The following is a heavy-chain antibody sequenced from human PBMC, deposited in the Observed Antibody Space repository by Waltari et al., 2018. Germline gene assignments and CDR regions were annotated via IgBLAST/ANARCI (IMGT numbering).Heavy chain of an antibody. CDR1: GFTFNMYV. CDR2: IRYDGSNK. V-gene: IGHV3-30*02. CDR3: AKEWVPKDKQFGFES. Sequence: QVQLVESGGGVVQPGGSLRLSCAASGFTFNMYVMHWVRQAPGKGLEWVAFIRYDGSNKYYAESVKGRVTISRDNSKNTVYLQMNSLRAEDTAVFYCAKEWVPKDKQFGFESWGQGTLVTVSS. J-gene: IGHJ4*02. D-gene: IGHD6-6*01.